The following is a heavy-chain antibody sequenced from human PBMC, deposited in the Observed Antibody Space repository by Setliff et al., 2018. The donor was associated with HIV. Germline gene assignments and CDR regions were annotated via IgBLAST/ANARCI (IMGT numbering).Heavy chain of an antibody. Sequence: GASVKVSCKASGYTFTGYYMHWVRQAPGQGLEWMGWINPNSGGTNYAQKFQGRVTMTRDTSISTAYMELSRLRSDDTAVYYCARGPITMIVVCFDYWGQGTLVTVSS. CDR1: GYTFTGYY. CDR2: INPNSGGT. CDR3: ARGPITMIVVCFDY. J-gene: IGHJ4*02. V-gene: IGHV1-2*02. D-gene: IGHD3-22*01.